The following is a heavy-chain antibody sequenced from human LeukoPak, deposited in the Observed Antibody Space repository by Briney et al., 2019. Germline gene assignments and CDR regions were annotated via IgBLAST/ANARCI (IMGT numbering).Heavy chain of an antibody. Sequence: GGSLRLSCAASVFPLSSYEMTWVPQAPGKGLEWVSYFRSSGNPIFYADSVERRFTIPRDNAKNSLYLQINSLRAEDTAVYYWAREVVTIFGVVIDPLDDYWGEESLCTVSS. D-gene: IGHD3-3*01. CDR3: AREVVTIFGVVIDPLDDY. J-gene: IGHJ4*02. V-gene: IGHV3-48*03. CDR1: VFPLSSYE. CDR2: FRSSGNPI.